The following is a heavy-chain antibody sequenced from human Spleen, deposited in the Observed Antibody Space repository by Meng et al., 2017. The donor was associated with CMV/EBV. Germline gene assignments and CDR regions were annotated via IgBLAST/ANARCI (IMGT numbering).Heavy chain of an antibody. CDR2: IYYSGSA. CDR3: ARDRGGQLVQGWFDP. Sequence: SETLSLTCTVSSGSITSGGYYWSWVRQHPGKGLEWIGSIYYSGSAYSNPSLKSRVTISVDTSKKQFSLKLRSVTAADTAVYYCARDRGGQLVQGWFDPWGQGTLVTVSS. J-gene: IGHJ5*02. CDR1: SGSITSGGYY. V-gene: IGHV4-31*03. D-gene: IGHD6-6*01.